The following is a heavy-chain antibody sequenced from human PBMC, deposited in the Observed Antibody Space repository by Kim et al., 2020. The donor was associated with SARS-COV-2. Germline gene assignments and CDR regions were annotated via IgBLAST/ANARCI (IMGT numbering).Heavy chain of an antibody. J-gene: IGHJ6*02. D-gene: IGHD3-3*01. CDR3: ARDREADFWSGYYYYGMDV. Sequence: GGSLRLSCAASGFTFSSYEMNWVRQAPGEGLEWVSYISSSGSTIYYADSVKGRFTISRDNAKNSLYLQMNSLRAEDTAVYYCARDREADFWSGYYYYGMDVWGQGTTVTVSS. CDR2: ISSSGSTI. V-gene: IGHV3-48*03. CDR1: GFTFSSYE.